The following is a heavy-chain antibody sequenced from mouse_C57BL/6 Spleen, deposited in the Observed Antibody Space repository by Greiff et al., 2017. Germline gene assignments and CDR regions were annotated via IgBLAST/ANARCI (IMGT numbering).Heavy chain of an antibody. V-gene: IGHV5-6*01. Sequence: EVQGVESGGDLVKPGGSLKLSCAASGFTFSSYGMSWVRQTPDKRLEWVATISSGGSYTYYPDSVKGRFTISRDNAKNTLYLQMSSLKSEDTAMYYCARHEDYSNPLDYWGQGTTHTVSS. CDR1: GFTFSSYG. D-gene: IGHD2-5*01. J-gene: IGHJ2*01. CDR2: ISSGGSYT. CDR3: ARHEDYSNPLDY.